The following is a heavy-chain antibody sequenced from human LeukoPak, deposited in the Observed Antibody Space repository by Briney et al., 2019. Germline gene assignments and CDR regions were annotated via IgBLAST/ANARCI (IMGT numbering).Heavy chain of an antibody. CDR3: ARVPGITGFAWFDF. Sequence: GGSLRLSCVVAGFTFSRHGMHWVRQAPGKGLEWVSVTSYDGANKYYRDSLKGRFTISRDNSKNTLFLEMNSLRPEDTAVYYCARVPGITGFAWFDFWGQGALVTVSS. V-gene: IGHV3-30*03. CDR1: GFTFSRHG. D-gene: IGHD1-14*01. J-gene: IGHJ4*02. CDR2: TSYDGANK.